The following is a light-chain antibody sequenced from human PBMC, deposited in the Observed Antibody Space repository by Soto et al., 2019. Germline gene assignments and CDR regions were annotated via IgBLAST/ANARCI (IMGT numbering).Light chain of an antibody. CDR2: GAS. CDR1: QSVSSN. Sequence: EIVMTQSPATLSVSPGERATLSCRASQSVSSNLAWYQQKPGQAPRLLIYGASTRATGIPARFSGSGSGTGTTLTLSSLQSEALAFYYCQQYNNWTRPWTFGQGTKVEIK. CDR3: QQYNNWTRPWT. V-gene: IGKV3-15*01. J-gene: IGKJ1*01.